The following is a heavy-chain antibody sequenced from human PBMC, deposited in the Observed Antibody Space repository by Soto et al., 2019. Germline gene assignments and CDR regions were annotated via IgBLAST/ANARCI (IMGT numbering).Heavy chain of an antibody. D-gene: IGHD2-2*01. Sequence: GESLKISCKGSGHSFTNYWIAWVRQMPGKGLEWMGIIYPGGSDIRYSPSFQGQVTISADKSISTAYLQWSSLKASDTAMYYCARVGSQLLDYYYYMDVWGKGTTVTVSS. CDR2: IYPGGSDI. CDR3: ARVGSQLLDYYYYMDV. J-gene: IGHJ6*03. V-gene: IGHV5-51*01. CDR1: GHSFTNYW.